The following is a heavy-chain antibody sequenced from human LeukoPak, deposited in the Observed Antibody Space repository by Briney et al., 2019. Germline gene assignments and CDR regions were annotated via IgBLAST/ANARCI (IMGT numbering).Heavy chain of an antibody. J-gene: IGHJ4*02. Sequence: GASVKVSCKASGYTFTGYYMRWVRQAPGQGLEWMGWINPNSGGTNYAQKFQGRVTMTRDTSISTAYMELSRLRSDDTAVYYCARDRAVVVVAAILSYWGQGTLVTVSS. D-gene: IGHD2-15*01. CDR2: INPNSGGT. CDR1: GYTFTGYY. V-gene: IGHV1-2*02. CDR3: ARDRAVVVVAAILSY.